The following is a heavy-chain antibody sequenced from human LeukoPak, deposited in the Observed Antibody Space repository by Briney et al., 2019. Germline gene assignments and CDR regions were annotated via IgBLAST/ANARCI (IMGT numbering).Heavy chain of an antibody. D-gene: IGHD3-10*01. J-gene: IGHJ4*02. CDR1: RYTFTDYY. Sequence: ASVKVSCKASRYTFTDYYMHWVRQAPGQGLEWMGIVNPSGGGTRYAQRFQDRVTMTRDMSTSTVYMELSNLRAEETAVYYCAKGTGVVRGAYIDYWGQGTLVTVSS. V-gene: IGHV1-46*01. CDR2: VNPSGGGT. CDR3: AKGTGVVRGAYIDY.